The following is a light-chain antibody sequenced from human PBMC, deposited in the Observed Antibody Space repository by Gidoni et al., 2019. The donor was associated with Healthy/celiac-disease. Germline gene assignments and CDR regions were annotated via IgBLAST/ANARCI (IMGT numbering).Light chain of an antibody. CDR3: QQYNNWPRT. CDR2: GAS. J-gene: IGKJ1*01. Sequence: EIVMTQSPATLSVSPGERATLSCRASQSVSSNLAWYQQNTGQAPRRLIYGASTRATGIPARFSGSGSGTEFTLPISRLQSEDFAVYYCQQYNNWPRTFGQGTKVEIK. V-gene: IGKV3-15*01. CDR1: QSVSSN.